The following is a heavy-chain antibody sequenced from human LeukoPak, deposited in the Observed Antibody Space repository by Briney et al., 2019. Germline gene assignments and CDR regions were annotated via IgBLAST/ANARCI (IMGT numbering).Heavy chain of an antibody. CDR3: ARDLAAREDY. CDR1: GYTFTSYG. Sequence: ASVKVSCKASGYTFTSYGISWVRQAPGQGLEWMGCISAYNGNTNYAQQLQGRVTMTTDTYTSTAYMGLRRLRSDHTAVYYCARDLAAREDYWGQGTLVTVSS. J-gene: IGHJ4*02. V-gene: IGHV1-18*01. CDR2: ISAYNGNT. D-gene: IGHD6-13*01.